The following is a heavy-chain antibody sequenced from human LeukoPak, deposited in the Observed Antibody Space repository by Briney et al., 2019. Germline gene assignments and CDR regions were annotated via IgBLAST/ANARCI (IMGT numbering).Heavy chain of an antibody. CDR3: AELGITMIGGV. D-gene: IGHD3-10*02. CDR2: ISGSGGNT. V-gene: IGHV3-23*01. CDR1: GFTFSSYA. Sequence: GGTLRLSCAASGFTFSSYAMNWVRQAPGKGLEWVSAISGSGGNTHYADSVKGRFTISRDNSKNTLYLQMNSLTAEDTAVYYCAELGITMIGGVWGKGTTVTISS. J-gene: IGHJ6*04.